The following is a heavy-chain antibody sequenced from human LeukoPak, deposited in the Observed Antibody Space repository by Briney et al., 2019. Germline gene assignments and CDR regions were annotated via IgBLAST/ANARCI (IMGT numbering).Heavy chain of an antibody. J-gene: IGHJ4*02. V-gene: IGHV1-2*02. CDR2: INPNSGGT. D-gene: IGHD6-13*01. CDR1: GYTFTGYY. CDR3: ARSLPAGYSGSWYEAPFDY. Sequence: ASVKVSCKASGYTFTGYYMHWVRQAPGQGLEWMGWINPNSGGTNYAQKFQGRVTMTRDTSISTAYMELSRLRSDDTAVYYCARSLPAGYSGSWYEAPFDYWGQGTLVTVSS.